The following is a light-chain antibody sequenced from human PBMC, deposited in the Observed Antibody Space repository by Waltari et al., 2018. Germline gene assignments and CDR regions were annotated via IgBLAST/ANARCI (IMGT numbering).Light chain of an antibody. V-gene: IGLV1-51*01. CDR1: SSNIGKNS. J-gene: IGLJ2*01. CDR3: GAGDSSLSIVL. Sequence: QSVLTQRPSVSAAAGQKVTISCSGSSSNIGKNSVSWYQQLPGTAPKPLIYDNNKRPPGIPDRFSGSKSGTSATLGITGLQTGDEADYYCGAGDSSLSIVLFGGGTKLTVL. CDR2: DNN.